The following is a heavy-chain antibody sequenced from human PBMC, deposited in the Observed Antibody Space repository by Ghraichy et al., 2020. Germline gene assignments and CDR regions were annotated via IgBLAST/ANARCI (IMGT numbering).Heavy chain of an antibody. D-gene: IGHD3-10*01. J-gene: IGHJ4*02. CDR1: GFTFSSYA. Sequence: LSLTCAASGFTFSSYAMSWVRQAPGKGLEWVSAISGSGGSTYYADSVKGRFTISRDNSKNTLYLQMNSLRAEDTAVYYCAKDQKKGITMVRNPTFDYWGQGTLVTVSS. CDR3: AKDQKKGITMVRNPTFDY. V-gene: IGHV3-23*01. CDR2: ISGSGGST.